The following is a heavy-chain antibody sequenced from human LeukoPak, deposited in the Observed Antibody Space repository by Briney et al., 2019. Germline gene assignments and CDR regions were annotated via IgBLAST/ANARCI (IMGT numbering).Heavy chain of an antibody. J-gene: IGHJ6*02. V-gene: IGHV1-2*02. CDR2: INPNSGGT. CDR3: ARDQAYYYGSGSYYNVPGYYYGMDV. CDR1: GYTFTGYY. D-gene: IGHD3-10*01. Sequence: SVKVSCKASGYTFTGYYMHWVRQAPGQGLEWMGWINPNSGGTNYAQKFQGRVTMTRDTSISTAYMELSSLRSEDTAVYYCARDQAYYYGSGSYYNVPGYYYGMDVWGQGTTVTVSS.